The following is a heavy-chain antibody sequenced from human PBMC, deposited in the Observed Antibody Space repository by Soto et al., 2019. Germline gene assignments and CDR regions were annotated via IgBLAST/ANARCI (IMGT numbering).Heavy chain of an antibody. V-gene: IGHV3-23*01. J-gene: IGHJ4*02. CDR1: GFTFSSYA. CDR2: ISGRGGST. CDR3: AKDRLAYCGGDCYSVY. Sequence: GGSLKLSCAASGFTFSSYAMSWVRQAPGKGLEWVSAISGRGGSTYYADSVKGRFTISRDNSKNTLYLQMNSLRAEDTAVYYCAKDRLAYCGGDCYSVYWGQGTLVTVSS. D-gene: IGHD2-21*02.